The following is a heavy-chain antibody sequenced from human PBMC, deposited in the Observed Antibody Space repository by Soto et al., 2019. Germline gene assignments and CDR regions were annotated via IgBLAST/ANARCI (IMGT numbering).Heavy chain of an antibody. V-gene: IGHV1-69*02. CDR1: GGTFSSYT. CDR3: ARGITMFRGVIGYYYYLDV. J-gene: IGHJ6*03. Sequence: SVKVSCKASGGTFSSYTISWVRQAPGQGLEWMGRIIPILGIANYAQKFQGRVTITADKSTSTAYMELSSLRSEDTAVYYCARGITMFRGVIGYYYYLDVWAKGTTVTVSS. CDR2: IIPILGIA. D-gene: IGHD3-10*01.